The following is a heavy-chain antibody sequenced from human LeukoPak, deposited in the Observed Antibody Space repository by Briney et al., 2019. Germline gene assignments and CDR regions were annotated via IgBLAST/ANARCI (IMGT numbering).Heavy chain of an antibody. CDR2: YYYSGST. D-gene: IGHD5-12*01. V-gene: IGHV4-39*07. CDR3: ARDNSGLDY. CDR1: SGSISSSSYH. Sequence: SETLSLTCTVSSGSISSSSYHWGWIRQPPGKGLEWIGSYYYSGSTYYNPSLRSRVTISVDTSKNQLSLKLSSVTAADTAVYYCARDNSGLDYWGQGSLVTVSS. J-gene: IGHJ4*02.